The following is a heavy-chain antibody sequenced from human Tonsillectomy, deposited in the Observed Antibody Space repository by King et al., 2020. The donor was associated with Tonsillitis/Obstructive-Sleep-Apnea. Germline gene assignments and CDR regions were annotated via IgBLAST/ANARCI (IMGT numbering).Heavy chain of an antibody. CDR3: ARRRVTIFGVVVTFDY. CDR2: INHSGST. D-gene: IGHD3-3*01. V-gene: IGHV4-34*01. CDR1: GGSFSGYY. J-gene: IGHJ4*02. Sequence: VQLQQWGAGLLKPSETLSLRCAVYGGSFSGYYWSWIRQSPGKGLEWIGEINHSGSTNYNPSLKSRLTISVDTSKNQFSLKLSSVTAADTAVYYCARRRVTIFGVVVTFDYWGQGILVTVSS.